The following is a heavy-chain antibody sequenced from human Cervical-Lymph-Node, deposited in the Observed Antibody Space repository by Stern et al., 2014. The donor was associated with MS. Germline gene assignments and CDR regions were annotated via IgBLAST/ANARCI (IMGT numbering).Heavy chain of an antibody. D-gene: IGHD2-21*02. V-gene: IGHV1-69*01. CDR3: ARGAYCGGDCYWGWFDS. CDR2: IIPLVGAA. J-gene: IGHJ5*01. Sequence: MQLGESGAEVKRPGSSVTVSCKSSGDTFSDHSISWVRRAPGHGLEWVGGIIPLVGAADYAQMFQGRVSITADESTTTAYMELSSLRSEDTAMYYCARGAYCGGDCYWGWFDSWGQGTLVTVSS. CDR1: GDTFSDHS.